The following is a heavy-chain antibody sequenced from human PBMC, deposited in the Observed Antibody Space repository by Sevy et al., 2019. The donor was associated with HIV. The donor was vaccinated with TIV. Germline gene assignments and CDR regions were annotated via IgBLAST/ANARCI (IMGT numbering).Heavy chain of an antibody. D-gene: IGHD4-17*01. CDR2: IYSGGST. CDR1: GFTVSSNY. J-gene: IGHJ4*02. Sequence: GGSLRLSCAASGFTVSSNYMSWVRQAPGKGLEWVSVIYSGGSTYYADSVKGRFITSRDNSTNTLYLQMNSLRAEDTAVYYCARHGNSRSFFDYWGQGTLVTVSS. V-gene: IGHV3-53*01. CDR3: ARHGNSRSFFDY.